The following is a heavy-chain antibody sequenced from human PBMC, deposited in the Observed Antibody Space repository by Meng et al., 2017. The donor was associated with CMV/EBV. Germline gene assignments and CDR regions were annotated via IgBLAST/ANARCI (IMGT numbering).Heavy chain of an antibody. CDR2: INHSGST. CDR3: ARGFY. Sequence: ESLKISCAVYGGSFSGYYWSWIRQPPGKGLEWIGEINHSGSTNYNPSLKSRVTISVDTSKNQFSLKLSSVTAADTAVYYCARGFYWGQGTLVTVSS. CDR1: GGSFSGYY. V-gene: IGHV4-34*01. J-gene: IGHJ4*02.